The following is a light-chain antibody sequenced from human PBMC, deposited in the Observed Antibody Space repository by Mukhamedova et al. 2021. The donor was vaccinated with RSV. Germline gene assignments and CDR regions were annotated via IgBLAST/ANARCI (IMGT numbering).Light chain of an antibody. CDR2: SAS. J-gene: IGKJ4*01. Sequence: WYQRRVHGKAPQLLIHSASTLQTGVSSRFSGGGSGSDFSLTVTSLQREDFALYFCQQTYTSLLSFGGGTRVEIK. CDR3: QQTYTSLLS. V-gene: IGKV1-39*01.